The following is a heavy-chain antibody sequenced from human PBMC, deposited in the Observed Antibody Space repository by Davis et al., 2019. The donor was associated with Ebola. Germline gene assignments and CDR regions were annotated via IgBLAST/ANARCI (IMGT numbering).Heavy chain of an antibody. CDR1: GFTFSSYW. J-gene: IGHJ4*02. D-gene: IGHD1-26*01. CDR2: IKSDGSTP. Sequence: PGGSLRLSCAASGFTFSSYWMHWVRQAPGKGLVWVSRIKSDGSTPTYADSVKGRFTISRDNAKNTLYLEMNSLRAEDTAVYYCASGLVGSTNYWGQGTLVTVSS. V-gene: IGHV3-74*01. CDR3: ASGLVGSTNY.